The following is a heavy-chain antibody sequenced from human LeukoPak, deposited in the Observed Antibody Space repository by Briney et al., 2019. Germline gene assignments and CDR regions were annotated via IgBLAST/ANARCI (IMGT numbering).Heavy chain of an antibody. Sequence: ASVKVSCKVSGYTFTDYYMHWVRQAPGQGLEWMGIINPSGGSTSYAQKFQGRVTMTRDTSTSTVYMELSSLRSEDTAVYYCAGSGSYVDAFDIWGQGTMVTVSS. J-gene: IGHJ3*02. V-gene: IGHV1-46*01. CDR2: INPSGGST. CDR3: AGSGSYVDAFDI. CDR1: GYTFTDYY. D-gene: IGHD3-10*01.